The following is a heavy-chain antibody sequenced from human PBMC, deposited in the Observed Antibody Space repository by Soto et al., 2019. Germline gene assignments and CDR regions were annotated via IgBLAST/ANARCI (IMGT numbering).Heavy chain of an antibody. V-gene: IGHV3-30-3*01. Sequence: GGSLRLSCAASGFTFSSYAMHWVRQAPGKGLEWVAVISYDGSNKYYADSVKGRFTISRDNSKNTLYLQMNSLRAEDTAVYYFARSWFTMVRGVIHPYYYYGMDVWGQGTTVTVSS. D-gene: IGHD3-10*01. J-gene: IGHJ6*02. CDR2: ISYDGSNK. CDR3: ARSWFTMVRGVIHPYYYYGMDV. CDR1: GFTFSSYA.